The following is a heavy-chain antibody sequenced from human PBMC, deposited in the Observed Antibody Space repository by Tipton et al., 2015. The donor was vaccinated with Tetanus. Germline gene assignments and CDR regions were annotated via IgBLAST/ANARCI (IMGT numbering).Heavy chain of an antibody. V-gene: IGHV4-61*01. Sequence: TLSLTCSVSGGSVSSGSYYWSWIRQPPGKGLEWIGYIYYSGGTNYSPSLKSRVTISVDTSKNQFSLRLTSVTAADTAVYYCARGEDTYKSGNYWGQGTLVTVSS. CDR2: IYYSGGT. D-gene: IGHD5-24*01. J-gene: IGHJ4*02. CDR3: ARGEDTYKSGNY. CDR1: GGSVSSGSYY.